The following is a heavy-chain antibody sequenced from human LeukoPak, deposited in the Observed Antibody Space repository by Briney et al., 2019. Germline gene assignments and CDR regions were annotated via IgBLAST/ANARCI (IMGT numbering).Heavy chain of an antibody. Sequence: GSLRLSCAASGFTFSSYWMHWVRQAPGKGLVWVSRINSDGSSTSYADSVKGRFTISRDNAKNTLYLQMNSLRAEDTAVYYCASIMVRGVTCDYWGQGTLVTVSS. D-gene: IGHD3-10*01. CDR3: ASIMVRGVTCDY. CDR1: GFTFSSYW. CDR2: INSDGSST. V-gene: IGHV3-74*01. J-gene: IGHJ4*02.